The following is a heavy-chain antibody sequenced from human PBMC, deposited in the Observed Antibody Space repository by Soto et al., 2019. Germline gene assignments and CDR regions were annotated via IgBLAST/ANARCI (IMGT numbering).Heavy chain of an antibody. CDR3: ARAGSSGWDWFDP. V-gene: IGHV4-30-2*01. J-gene: IGHJ5*02. CDR1: GGSISSGGYS. Sequence: PSETLSLSCAVSGGSISSGGYSWSWIRQPPGKGLEWIGYIYHSGSTYYNPSLKSRVTISVDRSKNQFSLKLSSVTAADTAVYYCARAGSSGWDWFDPWGQGTLVTVSS. D-gene: IGHD6-19*01. CDR2: IYHSGST.